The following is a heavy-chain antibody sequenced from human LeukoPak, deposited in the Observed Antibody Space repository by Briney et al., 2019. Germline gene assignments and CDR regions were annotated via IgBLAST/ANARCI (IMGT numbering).Heavy chain of an antibody. CDR2: ISGGGGNT. D-gene: IGHD6-13*01. V-gene: IGHV3-23*01. Sequence: AGGSLRLSCAVSGFTFSSYSMNWVRQASGKGLEWVSSISGGGGNTYYADSVKGRFTISRDNSKNTLFLQMNSLRAEDTAVYYCASAGYSTYWGQGALVTVSS. CDR3: ASAGYSTY. J-gene: IGHJ4*02. CDR1: GFTFSSYS.